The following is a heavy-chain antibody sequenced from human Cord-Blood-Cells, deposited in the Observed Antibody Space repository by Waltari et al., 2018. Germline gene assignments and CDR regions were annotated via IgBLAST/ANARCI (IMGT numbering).Heavy chain of an antibody. CDR1: GFTFSSYS. D-gene: IGHD2-2*02. CDR2: ISYDGSNK. Sequence: QVQLVESGGGVVQPGRSLGLSCAASGFTFSSYSMHWVRQAPGKGLEWVAVISYDGSNKYYADSVKGRFTISRDNSKNTLYLQMNSLRAEDTAVYYCASGKGYRAGWGQGTLVTVSS. CDR3: ASGKGYRAG. J-gene: IGHJ4*02. V-gene: IGHV3-30*04.